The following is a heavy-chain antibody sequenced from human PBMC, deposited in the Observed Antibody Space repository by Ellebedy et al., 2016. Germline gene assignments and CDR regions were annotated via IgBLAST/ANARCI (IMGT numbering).Heavy chain of an antibody. CDR1: GYTFINYG. Sequence: ASVKVSXKTSGYTFINYGISWVRQAPGQGLEWVGGTDSTNYPQKFQGRVTMSTDRSTRTVYMELRSLRSDDTAVYYCARDNRDGGGTSDAYYDLWGQGTLVTVS. CDR3: ARDNRDGGGTSDAYYDL. D-gene: IGHD1-26*01. CDR2: TDST. J-gene: IGHJ4*02. V-gene: IGHV1-18*01.